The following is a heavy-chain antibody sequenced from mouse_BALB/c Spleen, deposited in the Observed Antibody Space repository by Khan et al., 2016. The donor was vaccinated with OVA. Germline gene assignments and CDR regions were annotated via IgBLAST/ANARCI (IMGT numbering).Heavy chain of an antibody. Sequence: QVQLKESGPGLVAPSQTLSITCTVSGFSLTTYGVHWVRQPPGKGLEWLGVIWAGGSTNYNSALMSRLSIIKDNSKSQVFLKMNSLQTDDTAIYYCARPYYGSAWFAYWGQGTLVIVSA. V-gene: IGHV2-9*02. D-gene: IGHD1-1*01. CDR3: ARPYYGSAWFAY. CDR2: IWAGGST. J-gene: IGHJ3*01. CDR1: GFSLTTYG.